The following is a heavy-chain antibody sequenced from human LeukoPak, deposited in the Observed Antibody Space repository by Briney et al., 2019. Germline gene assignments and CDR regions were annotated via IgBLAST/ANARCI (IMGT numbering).Heavy chain of an antibody. CDR1: GFTFSSYA. J-gene: IGHJ1*01. Sequence: GGSLRLSCAASGFTFSSYAMSWVRQAPGKGLEWVSAISGSGGSTYYADSVKGRFTISRDNSKNALYLQVNSLRAEDTAVYYCAKDGGGSAYFQHWGQGTLVTVSS. V-gene: IGHV3-23*01. CDR2: ISGSGGST. D-gene: IGHD2-15*01. CDR3: AKDGGGSAYFQH.